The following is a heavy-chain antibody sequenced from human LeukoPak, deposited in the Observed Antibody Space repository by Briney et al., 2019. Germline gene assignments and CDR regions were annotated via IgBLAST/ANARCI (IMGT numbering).Heavy chain of an antibody. D-gene: IGHD3-10*01. CDR1: GGSISSSSYY. J-gene: IGHJ5*02. CDR3: ASYGSGSYRFDP. CDR2: FYYSGST. V-gene: IGHV4-39*01. Sequence: PSETLSLTCTVSGGSISSSSYYWGWIRQPPGKGLEWIGTFYYSGSTYYNPSLKSRVTISVDTSKNQFSLKLSSVTAADTAVYYCASYGSGSYRFDPWGQGTLVTVSS.